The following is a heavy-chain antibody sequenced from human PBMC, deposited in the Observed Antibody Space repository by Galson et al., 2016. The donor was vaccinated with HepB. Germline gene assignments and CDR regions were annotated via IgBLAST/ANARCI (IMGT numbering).Heavy chain of an antibody. CDR2: TSWNSGSI. CDR3: ARAPVTSTTCCYYFDY. CDR1: GFTFDDYA. J-gene: IGHJ4*02. Sequence: SLRLSCAASGFTFDDYAMHWVRQAPGKGLEWVSGTSWNSGSIGYADSVKGRFTISRDNDKNSLHLQMNILRAEDTALYYCARAPVTSTTCCYYFDYWGQGTLVTVSS. D-gene: IGHD2-2*01. V-gene: IGHV3-9*01.